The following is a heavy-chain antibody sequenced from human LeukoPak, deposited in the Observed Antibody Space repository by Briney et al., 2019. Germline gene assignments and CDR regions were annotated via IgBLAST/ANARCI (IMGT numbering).Heavy chain of an antibody. CDR3: ARDGSSSWYFYWYFGL. D-gene: IGHD6-13*01. V-gene: IGHV3-30-3*01. CDR1: GFTFSSYA. Sequence: PGGSLRLSCAASGFTFSSYAMHWVRQAPGKGLEWVAVISYDGSNKYYADSVKGRFTISRDNSKNTLYLQMNSLRAEDTAVYYCARDGSSSWYFYWYFGLWGRGTLVTVSS. CDR2: ISYDGSNK. J-gene: IGHJ2*01.